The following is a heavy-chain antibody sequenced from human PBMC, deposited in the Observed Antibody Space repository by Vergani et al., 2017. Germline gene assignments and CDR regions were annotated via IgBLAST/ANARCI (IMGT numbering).Heavy chain of an antibody. CDR1: GGSFNTYY. D-gene: IGHD3-9*01. CDR3: ARVMYRDEASTGYRLEGMDI. CDR2: IYSTGST. Sequence: QVQLEESGPGLVKPSETLSLTCTVSGGSFNTYYWSWIRQSPGKGLEWIGYIYSTGSTNYNHSLNSRVTMSVDTSKNQFSLKLRSVTAADTAVYFCARVMYRDEASTGYRLEGMDIWGQGTTVTISS. J-gene: IGHJ6*02. V-gene: IGHV4-59*13.